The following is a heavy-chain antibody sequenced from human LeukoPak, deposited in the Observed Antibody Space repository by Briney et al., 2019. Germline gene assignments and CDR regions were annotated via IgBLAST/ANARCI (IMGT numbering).Heavy chain of an antibody. D-gene: IGHD3-10*01. CDR2: IYAGGST. V-gene: IGHV3-66*01. J-gene: IGHJ4*02. CDR3: ARATPMEF. Sequence: GGSLRLSCAASGFTVSSNYMSWVRQAPGKGLEWVSVIYAGGSTYYADSVKGRFTISGDNSENTLYLQMNSLRAEDTAVYYCARATPMEFWGQGTLVTVSS. CDR1: GFTVSSNY.